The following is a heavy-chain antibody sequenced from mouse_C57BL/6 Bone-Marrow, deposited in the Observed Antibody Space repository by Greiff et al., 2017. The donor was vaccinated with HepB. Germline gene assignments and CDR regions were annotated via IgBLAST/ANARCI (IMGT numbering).Heavy chain of an antibody. CDR2: IYPGSGST. D-gene: IGHD2-4*01. V-gene: IGHV1-55*01. CDR1: GYTFTSYW. J-gene: IGHJ2*01. Sequence: QVQLQQPGAELVKPGASVKMSCKASGYTFTSYWITWVKQRPGQGLEWIGDIYPGSGSTNYNEKFKSKATLTVDTSSSTAYMQLSRLTSEDSAVYDCATNDYAKLRRDYWGQGTTLTVSS. CDR3: ATNDYAKLRRDY.